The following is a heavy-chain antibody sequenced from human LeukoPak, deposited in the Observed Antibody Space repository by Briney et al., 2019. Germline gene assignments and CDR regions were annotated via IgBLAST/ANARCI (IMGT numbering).Heavy chain of an antibody. V-gene: IGHV4-30-4*08. CDR1: GASISSYH. CDR2: IYYSGST. D-gene: IGHD2-2*01. Sequence: SETLSLTCTVSGASISSYHWSWIRQPPGKGLEWIGYIYYSGSTYYNPSLKSRVTISVDTSKNQFSLKLSSVTAADTAVYYCAREGGRSSTSCYVRTSWFDPWGQGTLVTVSS. J-gene: IGHJ5*02. CDR3: AREGGRSSTSCYVRTSWFDP.